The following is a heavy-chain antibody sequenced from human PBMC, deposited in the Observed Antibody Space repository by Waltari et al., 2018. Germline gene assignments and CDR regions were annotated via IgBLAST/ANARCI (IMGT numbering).Heavy chain of an antibody. Sequence: QVQLQESGPGLVKPSETLSLTCTVSGGSISSHYWSWIRQPPGKGLEWIGYIYYSGSTNYNPSLKSRVTISVDTSKNQFSLKLSSVTAADTAVYYCARGIVDPGYSSSWYYYYMDVWGKGTTVTVSS. CDR1: GGSISSHY. CDR3: ARGIVDPGYSSSWYYYYMDV. V-gene: IGHV4-59*11. CDR2: IYYSGST. D-gene: IGHD6-13*01. J-gene: IGHJ6*03.